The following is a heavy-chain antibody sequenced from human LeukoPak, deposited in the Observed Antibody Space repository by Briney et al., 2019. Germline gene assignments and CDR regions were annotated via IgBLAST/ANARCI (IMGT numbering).Heavy chain of an antibody. CDR1: GFTFSSYG. Sequence: GGSLRLSCAASGFTFSSYGMHWVRQAPGKGLEWVAVIWYDGSNKYYADSVKGRFTISRDNSKNTLYLQMNSLRAEDTAVYYCAKGGDDYYDSSGYVGYWGQGTLVTVSS. V-gene: IGHV3-33*06. J-gene: IGHJ4*02. CDR2: IWYDGSNK. D-gene: IGHD3-22*01. CDR3: AKGGDDYYDSSGYVGY.